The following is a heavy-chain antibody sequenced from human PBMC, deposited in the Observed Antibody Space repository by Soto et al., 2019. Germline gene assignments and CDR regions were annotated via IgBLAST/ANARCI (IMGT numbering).Heavy chain of an antibody. Sequence: EVQLVESGGGLVQPGGSLRLSCAASGVTVSSNSMSWAGRAPGKGREWVSVIYSGGSTYYADSVKGRFTISRDNSKNTLYLQMNSLRAEDTAVYYCARHGYNYGGGYFDYWGQGTLVTVSS. CDR3: ARHGYNYGGGYFDY. J-gene: IGHJ4*02. V-gene: IGHV3-66*04. CDR2: IYSGGST. CDR1: GVTVSSNS. D-gene: IGHD5-18*01.